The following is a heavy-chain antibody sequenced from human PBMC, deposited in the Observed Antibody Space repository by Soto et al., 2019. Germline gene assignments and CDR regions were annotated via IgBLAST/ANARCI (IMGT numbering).Heavy chain of an antibody. J-gene: IGHJ4*02. CDR1: GISISRHG. Sequence: QVQLVESAGGVVQPGRSLRVSCVASGISISRHGMHWVSQAPGKGLEWVAGMDYDETNKYYADSVKGRFTISRDTSKNTVYLQMNGLRVDDTAVYFCARDLAHWSICFEDRGQGNLVSVSS. D-gene: IGHD2-8*02. CDR2: MDYDETNK. V-gene: IGHV3-33*01. CDR3: ARDLAHWSICFED.